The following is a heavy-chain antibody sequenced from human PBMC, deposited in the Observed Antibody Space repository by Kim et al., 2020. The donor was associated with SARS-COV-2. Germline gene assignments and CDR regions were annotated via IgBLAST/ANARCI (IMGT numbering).Heavy chain of an antibody. Sequence: SETLSLTCAVYGGSFSGYYWSWIRQPPGKGLEWIGEINHSGSTNYNPSLKSRVTISVDTSKNQFSLKLSSVTAADTAVYYCARGGRGRSITMVRGVRAFDYWGQGTLVTVSS. J-gene: IGHJ4*02. CDR1: GGSFSGYY. CDR3: ARGGRGRSITMVRGVRAFDY. D-gene: IGHD3-10*01. CDR2: INHSGST. V-gene: IGHV4-34*01.